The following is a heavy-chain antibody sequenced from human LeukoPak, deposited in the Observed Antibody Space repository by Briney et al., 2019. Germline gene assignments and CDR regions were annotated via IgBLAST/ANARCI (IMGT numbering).Heavy chain of an antibody. CDR3: ARDSGDDYTGRYYFDL. Sequence: QPGGSLRLSCAASGFSFSSHAIHWVRQLPGKGLEWVAAISYHGTTKFYADSVKGRFTISRDNSKNTLFLEINSLRPEDTALYYCARDSGDDYTGRYYFDLWGQGTLVTVSS. J-gene: IGHJ4*02. D-gene: IGHD4-23*01. CDR2: ISYHGTTK. CDR1: GFSFSSHA. V-gene: IGHV3-30-3*01.